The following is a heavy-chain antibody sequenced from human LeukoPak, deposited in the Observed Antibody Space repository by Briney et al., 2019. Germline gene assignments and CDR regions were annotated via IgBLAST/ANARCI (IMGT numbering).Heavy chain of an antibody. J-gene: IGHJ4*02. D-gene: IGHD3-3*01. Sequence: PGRSLRLSCVASGFTFTGHSMHWVRQAPGKGLEWVAVVAGDERTIFYADSLKGRFTVSRDNSKNTVYLQMNSLRAEDTAVYYCAKGVSRFLEWLLTPFDYWGQGTLVTVSS. CDR1: GFTFTGHS. V-gene: IGHV3-30*04. CDR2: VAGDERTI. CDR3: AKGVSRFLEWLLTPFDY.